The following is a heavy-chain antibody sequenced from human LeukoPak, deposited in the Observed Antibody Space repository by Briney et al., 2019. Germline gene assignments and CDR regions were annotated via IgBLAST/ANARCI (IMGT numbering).Heavy chain of an antibody. V-gene: IGHV4-39*01. CDR1: IDSTNYY. Sequence: SETLSLTCTVSIDSTNYYWGWIRQPPGKGLEWIGNIYYSGSAYYNPSLKSRVTISIDTSKKQFSLRLSSVTAADTAVYFCARLTTRGNYFDYWGQGTLVGVSS. CDR3: ARLTTRGNYFDY. CDR2: IYYSGSA. J-gene: IGHJ4*02. D-gene: IGHD3-22*01.